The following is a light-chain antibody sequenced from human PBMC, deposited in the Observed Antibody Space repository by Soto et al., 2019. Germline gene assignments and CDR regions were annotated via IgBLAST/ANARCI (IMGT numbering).Light chain of an antibody. CDR2: EVT. J-gene: IGLJ3*02. CDR3: CSYAGSGTL. Sequence: QSALTQPASVSGSPGQSITISCTGTSSDVGIYNLVSWYQQHPGKAPKLMIYEVTKRPSGVSNRFSGSKSGNTASLTISGLQAEDEADYYCCSYAGSGTLFGGGTKLTVL. CDR1: SSDVGIYNL. V-gene: IGLV2-23*02.